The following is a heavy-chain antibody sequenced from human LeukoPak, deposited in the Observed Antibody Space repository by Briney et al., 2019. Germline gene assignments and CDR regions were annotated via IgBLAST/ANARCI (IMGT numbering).Heavy chain of an antibody. CDR1: GDSINSNNYY. J-gene: IGHJ4*02. Sequence: PSETLSLTCTVSGDSINSNNYYWSWIRQPPGKGLEWIGEINHSGSTNYNPSLKSRVTISVDTSKNQFSLKLSSVTAADTAVYYCARGGRGSYRPLDYWGQGTLVTVSS. D-gene: IGHD3-16*02. CDR2: INHSGST. V-gene: IGHV4-39*07. CDR3: ARGGRGSYRPLDY.